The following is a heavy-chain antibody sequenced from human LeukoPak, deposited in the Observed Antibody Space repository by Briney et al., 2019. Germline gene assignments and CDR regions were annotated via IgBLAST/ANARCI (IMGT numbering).Heavy chain of an antibody. D-gene: IGHD3-3*01. V-gene: IGHV4-59*08. CDR1: GGSISSYY. Sequence: SETLSLTCTVSGGSISSYYWSWIRQPPGKGLEWIGYIYYSGSTNYNPSLKSRVTISVDTSKNQFSLKLSSVTAADTAVYYCARGSQRDFWRGEYYFDYWGQGTLVTVSS. J-gene: IGHJ4*02. CDR2: IYYSGST. CDR3: ARGSQRDFWRGEYYFDY.